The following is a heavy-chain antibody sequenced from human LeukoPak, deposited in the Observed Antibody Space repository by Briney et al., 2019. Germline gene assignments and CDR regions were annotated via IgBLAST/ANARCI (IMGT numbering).Heavy chain of an antibody. CDR3: ARLTRDYGDRLFDF. J-gene: IGHJ4*02. D-gene: IGHD4-17*01. Sequence: SETLPLTCAVSGAPIRSSSYYWGCLRDPPGKGREGRGSIYYSGRTYYTPPLKSRDTISVDTYKTHFSLKLRCVTAADTAVYYCARLTRDYGDRLFDFWGQGNRVTVSS. V-gene: IGHV4-39*01. CDR2: IYYSGRT. CDR1: GAPIRSSSYY.